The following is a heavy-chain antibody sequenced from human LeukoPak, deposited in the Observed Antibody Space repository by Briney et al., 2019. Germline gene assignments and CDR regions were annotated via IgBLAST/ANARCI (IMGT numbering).Heavy chain of an antibody. CDR2: ISAYNGNT. Sequence: ASVKVSSKASGYTFTSYGISWVRQAPGQGVGWMGWISAYNGNTNYAQKLHGRVTMTTDTSTSTAYMQLRSLRSDDTAVYYCARDSFRITMVRGVSAFDIWGQGTLVTVSS. J-gene: IGHJ3*02. D-gene: IGHD3-10*01. CDR1: GYTFTSYG. CDR3: ARDSFRITMVRGVSAFDI. V-gene: IGHV1-18*01.